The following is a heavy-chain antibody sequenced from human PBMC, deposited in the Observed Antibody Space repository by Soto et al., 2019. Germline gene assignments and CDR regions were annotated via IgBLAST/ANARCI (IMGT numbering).Heavy chain of an antibody. Sequence: TVGSLRLCYTASGFTFSSYAMSWVRQATGKGLEWVSAISGSGGSTYYADSVKGRFTISRDNSKNTLYLQMNSLRAEDTAVYYCAKDPYEQQLVYWYFDLWGRGTLVTVSS. CDR2: ISGSGGST. V-gene: IGHV3-23*01. D-gene: IGHD6-13*01. CDR3: AKDPYEQQLVYWYFDL. J-gene: IGHJ2*01. CDR1: GFTFSSYA.